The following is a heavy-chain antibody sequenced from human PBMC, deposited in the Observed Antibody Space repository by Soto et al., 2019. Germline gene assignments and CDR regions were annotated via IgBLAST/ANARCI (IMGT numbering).Heavy chain of an antibody. CDR2: IAYDGSNR. CDR3: ARDVQAGGEHGKWFAP. Sequence: QVQLVESGGGVVQPGRSLRLSCAASGFSISRSAMHWVRQAPGKGLEWVAVIAYDGSNRWYADSAKGRFTISRDKSKNTVYLQMSRLRGEVTAVYYCARDVQAGGEHGKWFAPWGQGTRVTVSS. D-gene: IGHD4-17*01. J-gene: IGHJ5*02. V-gene: IGHV3-30*04. CDR1: GFSISRSA.